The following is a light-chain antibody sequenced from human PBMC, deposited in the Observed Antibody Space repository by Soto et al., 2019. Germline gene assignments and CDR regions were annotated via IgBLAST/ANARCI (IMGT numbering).Light chain of an antibody. Sequence: QSVLIQPASVSGSPGQSITIPCTGTSSNVGSYNLVSWYQQHPCKATKLMIYEVSKRPSGVSNRFSGSKSGNTASLTISGLQAEDEADYHCCSYAGSYTDVFGPGTKVNV. V-gene: IGLV2-23*02. CDR2: EVS. J-gene: IGLJ1*01. CDR3: CSYAGSYTDV. CDR1: SSNVGSYNL.